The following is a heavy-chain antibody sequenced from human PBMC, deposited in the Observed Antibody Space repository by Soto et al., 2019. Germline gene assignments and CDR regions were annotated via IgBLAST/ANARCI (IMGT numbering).Heavy chain of an antibody. Sequence: EVQLVESGGGLVMPGGSLRLSCAASGFTFSSYNMNWVRQAPGKGLEWVSYITSSGSYIYFADSVKGRFTISRDNAKNSLYLQMNSLSVEDTAVYYCARDSGVWGYWGQGTLVTVSS. CDR3: ARDSGVWGY. CDR2: ITSSGSYI. D-gene: IGHD1-26*01. CDR1: GFTFSSYN. V-gene: IGHV3-21*01. J-gene: IGHJ1*01.